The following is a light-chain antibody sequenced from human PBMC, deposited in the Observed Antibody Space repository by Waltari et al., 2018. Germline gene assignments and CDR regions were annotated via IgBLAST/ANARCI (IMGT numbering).Light chain of an antibody. V-gene: IGKV3-20*01. J-gene: IGKJ1*01. CDR3: QQYGSSPRT. CDR1: QSVSSAY. Sequence: EIVLTQSPGSLSLSPGERATLSCRASQSVSSAYLAWYKHKPGQAPRLLIYGASSRATGIPDRFRGGGSGTDFTLTIDTLEPEDFAVYYCQQYGSSPRTFGQGTKVEI. CDR2: GAS.